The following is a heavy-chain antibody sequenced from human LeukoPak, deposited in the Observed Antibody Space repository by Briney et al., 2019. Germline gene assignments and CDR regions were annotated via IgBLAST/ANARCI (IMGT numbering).Heavy chain of an antibody. Sequence: PGGSLRLSCAASGFTFSNYAMSWVRQAPGKGLEWVAFIRYDGSDKYYTDSVKGRFTISRDDSKNTLYLQMNSLRAEDTAVYYCAKESESYDSSGSTFHYWGQGTLVTVSS. D-gene: IGHD3-22*01. CDR3: AKESESYDSSGSTFHY. V-gene: IGHV3-30*02. CDR2: IRYDGSDK. CDR1: GFTFSNYA. J-gene: IGHJ4*02.